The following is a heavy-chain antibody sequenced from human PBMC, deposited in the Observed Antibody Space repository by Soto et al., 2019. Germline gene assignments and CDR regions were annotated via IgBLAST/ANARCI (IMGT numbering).Heavy chain of an antibody. D-gene: IGHD3-22*01. CDR1: GFSLSNNG. Sequence: QVQLVESGGGVVQPGRSLRLSCAASGFSLSNNGMHWVRQAPGKGLEWVAVISYDGNNKYYVDSVKGRFTISTDNSKNTVYLEMNNLRAEDTAMYYCAKGGSGNYLTYYYYYGMDVWGQGTTVTVSS. J-gene: IGHJ6*02. CDR3: AKGGSGNYLTYYYYYGMDV. V-gene: IGHV3-30*18. CDR2: ISYDGNNK.